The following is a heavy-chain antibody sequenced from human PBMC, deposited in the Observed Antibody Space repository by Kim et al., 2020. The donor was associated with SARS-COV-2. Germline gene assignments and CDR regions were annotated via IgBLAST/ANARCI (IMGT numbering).Heavy chain of an antibody. J-gene: IGHJ4*02. CDR1: GFTFSSYA. CDR3: AKLTMIVVVYSYFDY. CDR2: ISGSGGST. D-gene: IGHD3-22*01. Sequence: GGSLRLSCAASGFTFSSYAMSWVRQAPGKGLEWVSAISGSGGSTYYADSVKGRFTISRDNSKNTLYLQMNSLRAEDTAVYYCAKLTMIVVVYSYFDYWGQGTLVTVSS. V-gene: IGHV3-23*01.